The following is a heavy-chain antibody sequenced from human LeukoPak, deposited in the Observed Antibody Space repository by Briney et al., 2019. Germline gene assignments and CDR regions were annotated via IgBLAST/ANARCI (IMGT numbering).Heavy chain of an antibody. CDR1: GFTFRAYI. D-gene: IGHD3/OR15-3a*01. CDR3: AREFRTAVDY. J-gene: IGHJ4*02. V-gene: IGHV3-48*01. CDR2: ISGSGSTI. Sequence: GGSLRLSCAVSGFTFRAYIMNWVRQAPGKGLEWVSSISGSGSTIYYADSVKGRFTISRDNAKNSLYLQMNSLRAEDTAVYYCAREFRTAVDYWGQGTLVTVSS.